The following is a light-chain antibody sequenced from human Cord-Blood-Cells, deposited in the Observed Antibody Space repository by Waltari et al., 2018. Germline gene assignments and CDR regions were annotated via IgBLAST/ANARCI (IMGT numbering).Light chain of an antibody. CDR3: QAWDSSTNWV. J-gene: IGLJ3*02. V-gene: IGLV3-1*01. Sequence: SYELTQPPSVSVSPGQTASITCSGDKLGDKYACWYQQKPGQSPVLVIYQDSKRPSGIPERFSGSNSGNTATLTISGTQAMDEADYYCQAWDSSTNWVFGGG. CDR2: QDS. CDR1: KLGDKY.